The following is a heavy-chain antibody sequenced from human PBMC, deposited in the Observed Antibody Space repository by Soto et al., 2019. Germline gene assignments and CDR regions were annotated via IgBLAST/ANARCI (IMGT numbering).Heavy chain of an antibody. Sequence: GASVKVSCKVSGYTLTELSMHWVRQAPGKGLEWMGGFDPEDGETIYAQKFQGRVTMTEDTSTDTAYMELSSLRSEDTAVYYGASTVTTLAHLFDPWGQGTLVTVSS. V-gene: IGHV1-24*01. J-gene: IGHJ5*02. CDR2: FDPEDGET. CDR1: GYTLTELS. CDR3: ASTVTTLAHLFDP. D-gene: IGHD4-4*01.